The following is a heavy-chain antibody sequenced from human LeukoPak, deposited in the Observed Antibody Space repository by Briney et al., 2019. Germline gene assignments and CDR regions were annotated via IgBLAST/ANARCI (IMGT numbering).Heavy chain of an antibody. CDR3: ARSPNWDYFDY. Sequence: GGSLRLSCAASGFTFSRIAMTWVRQAPGKGLEWVSVIYSGGNTYYADSVKGRFTISRDNSKNTVYLQMNSLRAEDTAVYYCARSPNWDYFDYRGQGTLVTVS. CDR1: GFTFSRIA. CDR2: IYSGGNT. D-gene: IGHD2-8*01. V-gene: IGHV3-53*01. J-gene: IGHJ4*02.